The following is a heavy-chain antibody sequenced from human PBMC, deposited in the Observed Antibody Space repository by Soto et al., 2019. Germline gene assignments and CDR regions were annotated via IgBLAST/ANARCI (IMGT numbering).Heavy chain of an antibody. D-gene: IGHD6-19*01. V-gene: IGHV3-30-3*01. CDR2: ISYDGNKK. Sequence: QVQLVESGGGVVQPGRSLRLSCAASGFTLSSYSMHWVRQAPGKGLEWVGVISYDGNKKYYRDSVKGRFSISRDTSNNTVHLQMNSLRPEDTDVYYCARSVAVAGIDYWGQGSLVTVSS. CDR1: GFTLSSYS. J-gene: IGHJ4*02. CDR3: ARSVAVAGIDY.